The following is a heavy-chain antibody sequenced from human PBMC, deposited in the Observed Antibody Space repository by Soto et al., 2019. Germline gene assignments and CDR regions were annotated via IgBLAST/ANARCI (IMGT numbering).Heavy chain of an antibody. Sequence: SETLSLTGTASVDSITTYYWSWIRQPAGKGLEWIGRIDASGNTNYNPSLNSRVTMSIDTSKKQFSLKLTSVTAADTAIYYCARYGNNLRHTEGMDVWGQGTTVTVSS. CDR3: ARYGNNLRHTEGMDV. CDR1: VDSITTYY. CDR2: IDASGNT. D-gene: IGHD1-1*01. V-gene: IGHV4-4*07. J-gene: IGHJ6*02.